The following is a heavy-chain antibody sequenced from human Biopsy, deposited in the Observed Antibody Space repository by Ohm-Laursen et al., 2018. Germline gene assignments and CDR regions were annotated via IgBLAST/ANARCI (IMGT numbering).Heavy chain of an antibody. J-gene: IGHJ1*01. D-gene: IGHD3-9*01. CDR2: NIPILGTG. Sequence: ASVKVSCKASGYTFTNYGISWVRQAPGQGLEWLGGNIPILGTGNYAQKFQDRVTVAADTSTSTATMELRSLRSDDTAVYYCATKLTGYFHHWGQGALVIVSS. V-gene: IGHV1-69*06. CDR1: GYTFTNYG. CDR3: ATKLTGYFHH.